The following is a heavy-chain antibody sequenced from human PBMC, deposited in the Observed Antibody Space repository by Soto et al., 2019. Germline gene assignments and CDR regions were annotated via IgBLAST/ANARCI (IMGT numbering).Heavy chain of an antibody. V-gene: IGHV1-69*01. J-gene: IGHJ4*02. D-gene: IGHD3-10*01. Sequence: QVQLVQSGGEVKKPGSSVKVSCKASGGTFSSYAISWVRQAPGQGLEWMGGIIPIFGTANYAQKFQGRVTITADESTSTAYMELSSLRSEDTAVYYCASCRYYYGSGSYYPFDYWGQGTLVTVSS. CDR3: ASCRYYYGSGSYYPFDY. CDR1: GGTFSSYA. CDR2: IIPIFGTA.